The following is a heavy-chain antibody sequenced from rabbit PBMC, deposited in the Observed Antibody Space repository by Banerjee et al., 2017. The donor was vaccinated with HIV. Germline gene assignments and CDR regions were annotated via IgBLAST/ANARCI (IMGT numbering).Heavy chain of an antibody. V-gene: IGHV1S40*01. J-gene: IGHJ4*01. Sequence: QSLEESGGDLVKPGASLTLTCTASGFSFSSSYYMCWVRQAPGKGLEWIACIYAGSSGSTYYASWAKGRFTISKTSSTTVTLQMTSLTAADTATYFCARDTGYAGYGYPSYFNLWGPGTLVTVS. CDR1: GFSFSSSYY. CDR3: ARDTGYAGYGYPSYFNL. CDR2: IYAGSSGST. D-gene: IGHD6-1*01.